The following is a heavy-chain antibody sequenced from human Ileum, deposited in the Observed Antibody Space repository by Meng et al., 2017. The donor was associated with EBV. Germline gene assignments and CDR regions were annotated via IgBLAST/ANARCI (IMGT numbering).Heavy chain of an antibody. CDR2: IYYSGSA. J-gene: IGHJ4*02. CDR3: ARGAYFDY. V-gene: IGHV4-30-2*01. Sequence: QDVGSGLVQPSEALSLPRAVPGGSISIGGYSWHWIRQPPGKGLQWIGYIYYSGSAYYNPSLKSRVTLSVDRSTNQFSLNLSSVTAADTAVYYCARGAYFDYWGQGTLVTVSS. CDR1: GGSISIGGYS.